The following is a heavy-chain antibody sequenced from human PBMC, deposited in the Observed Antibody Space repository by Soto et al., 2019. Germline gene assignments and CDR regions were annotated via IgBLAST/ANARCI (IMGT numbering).Heavy chain of an antibody. D-gene: IGHD4-17*01. Sequence: GESLKISCKGSGYSFTYYWIAWVRQMPGKGLEYMGIIYPSDSDTRYSPSFQGQVTISADKSINTAYLQWSSLKASDTAMYYCARHGFYGDYSSNYFDPWGQETLVTVSS. J-gene: IGHJ5*02. CDR1: GYSFTYYW. CDR3: ARHGFYGDYSSNYFDP. CDR2: IYPSDSDT. V-gene: IGHV5-51*01.